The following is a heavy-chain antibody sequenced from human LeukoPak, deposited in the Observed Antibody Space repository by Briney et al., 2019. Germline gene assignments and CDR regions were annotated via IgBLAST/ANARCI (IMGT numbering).Heavy chain of an antibody. CDR1: GGTFSSYA. V-gene: IGHV1-69*01. CDR3: ARSPSGSYSFGIFDY. Sequence: SVKVSCKASGGTFSSYAISWVRQAPGQGLEWMGGIIPIFGTANYAQKFQGRVTITADESTSTAYMELSSLRSEDTAVYYCARSPSGSYSFGIFDYWGQGTLVTVSS. CDR2: IIPIFGTA. D-gene: IGHD1-26*01. J-gene: IGHJ4*02.